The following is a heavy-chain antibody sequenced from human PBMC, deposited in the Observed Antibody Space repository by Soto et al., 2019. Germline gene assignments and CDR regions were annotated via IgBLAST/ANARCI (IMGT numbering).Heavy chain of an antibody. Sequence: GGSLRLSCAASGFTFSNAWMSWVRQAPGKGLEWVGRIKSKTDGGTTDYAAPVKGRFTISRDDSKNTLYLQMNSLKTEDTAVYYCTTPRFTRPPSGSYWTFDYWGQGTLVTVSS. J-gene: IGHJ4*02. CDR1: GFTFSNAW. CDR2: IKSKTDGGTT. V-gene: IGHV3-15*01. CDR3: TTPRFTRPPSGSYWTFDY. D-gene: IGHD1-26*01.